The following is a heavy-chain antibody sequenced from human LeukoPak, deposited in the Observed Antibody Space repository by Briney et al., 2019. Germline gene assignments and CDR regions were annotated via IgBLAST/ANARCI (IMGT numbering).Heavy chain of an antibody. CDR1: GFTFSSYW. J-gene: IGHJ4*02. CDR2: IKQDGSEK. CDR3: ARGKKYQLLMTFDY. Sequence: GGSLRLSCAASGFTFSSYWMSWVRQAPGKGLEWVANIKQDGSEKYYVDSVKGRFTISRDNAKNSLYLQMNSPRAEDTAVYYCARGKKYQLLMTFDYWGQGTLVTVSS. V-gene: IGHV3-7*03. D-gene: IGHD2-2*01.